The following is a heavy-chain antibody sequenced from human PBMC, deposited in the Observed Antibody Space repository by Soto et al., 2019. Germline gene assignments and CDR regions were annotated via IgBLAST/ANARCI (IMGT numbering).Heavy chain of an antibody. CDR3: ARDRRYCSSTSCRDYYYYYCMDV. J-gene: IGHJ6*02. CDR2: IGTAGDT. Sequence: GGSLRLSCAASGFTFSSYDMHWVRQATGKGLEWVSAIGTAGDTYYPGSVKGRFTISRENAKNSLYLQMNSLRAEDTAVYYCARDRRYCSSTSCRDYYYYYCMDVWGPGITVTVSS. V-gene: IGHV3-13*01. D-gene: IGHD2-2*01. CDR1: GFTFSSYD.